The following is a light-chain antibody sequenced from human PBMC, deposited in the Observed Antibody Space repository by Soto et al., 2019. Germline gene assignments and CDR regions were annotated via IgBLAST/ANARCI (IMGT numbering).Light chain of an antibody. CDR1: QRVTDK. J-gene: IGKJ3*01. CDR3: QQYNDWPSLT. CDR2: AAS. Sequence: EIVMTQSPATLSVSPGERATLSCRASQRVTDKLAWYQQKPGQAPRLLIYAASTRATGIPARFSGSGSGTDFTLTINSLQSEDFAVYYCQQYNDWPSLTVGPGTKVDLK. V-gene: IGKV3-15*01.